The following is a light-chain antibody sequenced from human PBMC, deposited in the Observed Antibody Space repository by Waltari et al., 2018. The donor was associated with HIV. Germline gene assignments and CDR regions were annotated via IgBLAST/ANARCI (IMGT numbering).Light chain of an antibody. Sequence: DIVLTQSPGTLSLSPGEGGTLPCRASQTIDRRSLAWYQQRPGQAPRLIISGASNRATGIPDRFSGSGSGTSFTLTISRLEPEDFAVYFCQQYATSVRTFGQGTKVEIK. CDR1: QTIDRRS. J-gene: IGKJ1*01. CDR2: GAS. V-gene: IGKV3-20*01. CDR3: QQYATSVRT.